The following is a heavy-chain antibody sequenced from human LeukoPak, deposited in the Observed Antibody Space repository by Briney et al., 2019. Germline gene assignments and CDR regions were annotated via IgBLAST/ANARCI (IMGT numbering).Heavy chain of an antibody. CDR3: AREDSSGLDY. D-gene: IGHD6-19*01. Sequence: GGSLRLSCAASGFTFSSYEMNWVRQAPGKGLEWVSYISSSVSTIYYADSVKGRFTISRDNAKNSLYLQMNSLRAEDTAIYYCAREDSSGLDYWGQGTLVTVSS. V-gene: IGHV3-48*03. CDR1: GFTFSSYE. J-gene: IGHJ4*02. CDR2: ISSSVSTI.